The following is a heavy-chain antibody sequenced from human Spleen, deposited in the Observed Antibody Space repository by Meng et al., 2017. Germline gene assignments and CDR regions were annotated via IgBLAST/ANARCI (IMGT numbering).Heavy chain of an antibody. V-gene: IGHV3-23*01. Sequence: GESLKISCAASGFTFSAYAMTWVRQAPGKGLEWVSGISDSGGRTYYADSVRGRFTISRDNSKKTLYLQVNSLRAEDTAVYFCASSNKGYYYGMDVWGQGTTVTVSS. D-gene: IGHD2/OR15-2a*01. CDR1: GFTFSAYA. J-gene: IGHJ6*02. CDR3: ASSNKGYYYGMDV. CDR2: ISDSGGRT.